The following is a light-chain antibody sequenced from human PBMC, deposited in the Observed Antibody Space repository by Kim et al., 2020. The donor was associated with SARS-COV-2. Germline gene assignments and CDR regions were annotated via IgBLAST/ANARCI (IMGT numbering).Light chain of an antibody. Sequence: EIEMTQSPATLSVSPGERATLSCRASQSVTNNLAWYQQKPGKAPSLLIYGASTRATGIPARFSGSGSGTDFTLTISSLQSDDFVVYYCQQYKNWPCTFGQGTKVEIK. CDR2: GAS. CDR1: QSVTNN. V-gene: IGKV3-15*01. J-gene: IGKJ1*01. CDR3: QQYKNWPCT.